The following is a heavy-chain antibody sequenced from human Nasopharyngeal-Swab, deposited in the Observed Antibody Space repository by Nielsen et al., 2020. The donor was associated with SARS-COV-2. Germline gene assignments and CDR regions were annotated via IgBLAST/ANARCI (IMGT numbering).Heavy chain of an antibody. J-gene: IGHJ4*02. Sequence: GGSLRPPCAASGFTFSSYAMPGVRQAPGKGLEWVAVISYDGSNKYYADSLKGRFTISRDNSKNTLYLQMNSLRAEDTAVYYCARSSPLGYCSSTSCYGLDDYWGQGTLVTVSS. CDR2: ISYDGSNK. V-gene: IGHV3-30*04. CDR3: ARSSPLGYCSSTSCYGLDDY. CDR1: GFTFSSYA. D-gene: IGHD2-2*01.